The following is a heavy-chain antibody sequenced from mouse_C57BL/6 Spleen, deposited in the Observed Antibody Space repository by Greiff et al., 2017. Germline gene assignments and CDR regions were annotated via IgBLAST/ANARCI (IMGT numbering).Heavy chain of an antibody. Sequence: VQLQQSGPVLVKPGASVKMSCKASGYTFTDYYMNWVKQSHGKSLEWIGVINPYNGGTSYNQKFKGKATLTVDKSSSTAYMELNSLTSEDSAVYYCARGSDLFAYWGQGTLVTVSA. CDR2: INPYNGGT. CDR1: GYTFTDYY. J-gene: IGHJ3*01. D-gene: IGHD2-13*01. V-gene: IGHV1-19*01. CDR3: ARGSDLFAY.